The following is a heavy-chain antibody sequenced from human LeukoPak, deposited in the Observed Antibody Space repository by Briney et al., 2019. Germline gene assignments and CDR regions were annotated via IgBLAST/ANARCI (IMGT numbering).Heavy chain of an antibody. CDR2: ISAYSGNT. Sequence: ASVKVSCKASGYTFTSYGISWVRQAPGQGLEWMGWISAYSGNTNYAQKLQGRVTMTTDTSTSTAYMELRSLRSDDTAVYYCARGYRLTRQPNDAFDIWGQGTMVTVSS. CDR1: GYTFTSYG. V-gene: IGHV1-18*01. CDR3: ARGYRLTRQPNDAFDI. D-gene: IGHD5-18*01. J-gene: IGHJ3*02.